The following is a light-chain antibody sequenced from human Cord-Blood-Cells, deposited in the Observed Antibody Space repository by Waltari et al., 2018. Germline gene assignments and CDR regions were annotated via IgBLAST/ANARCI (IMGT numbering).Light chain of an antibody. CDR3: CSYAGSSTWV. CDR1: SSDVGSYHL. V-gene: IGLV2-23*02. CDR2: EVR. Sequence: QSALTQPASVSGSPGQSITISCTGTSSDVGSYHLVFWYQQHPGKAPKLMIYEVRKRPSGVSNRFSGSKSGNTASLTISGLQAEDEADYYCCSYAGSSTWVFGGGTKLTVL. J-gene: IGLJ3*02.